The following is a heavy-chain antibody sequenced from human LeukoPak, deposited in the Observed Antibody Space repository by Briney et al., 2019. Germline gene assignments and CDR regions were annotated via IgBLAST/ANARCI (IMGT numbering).Heavy chain of an antibody. CDR3: TRDLYYYGSGGTDY. CDR2: IRSKAYGGTT. D-gene: IGHD3-10*01. V-gene: IGHV3-49*04. Sequence: GRSLRLSCTASGFTFGDYAMSWVRQAPGKGLEWVGFIRSKAYGGTTEYAASAKGRFTISRDDSKSIAYLQMNSLKTEDTAVYYCTRDLYYYGSGGTDYWGQGTLVTVSS. CDR1: GFTFGDYA. J-gene: IGHJ4*02.